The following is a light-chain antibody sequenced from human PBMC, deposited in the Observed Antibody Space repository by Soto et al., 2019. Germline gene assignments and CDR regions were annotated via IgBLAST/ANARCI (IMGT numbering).Light chain of an antibody. CDR1: QSVLHSSNNKNY. J-gene: IGKJ2*01. CDR3: QQYYIIPNT. CDR2: WAS. V-gene: IGKV4-1*01. Sequence: DIVMTQSPDSLAVSLGERATINCKSSQSVLHSSNNKNYLAWYQQKPGQPPKLLIYWASTRESGVPDRFSGSGYGTDFTLTISSLQAEDVAVYHCQQYYIIPNTFGQGTKLEIK.